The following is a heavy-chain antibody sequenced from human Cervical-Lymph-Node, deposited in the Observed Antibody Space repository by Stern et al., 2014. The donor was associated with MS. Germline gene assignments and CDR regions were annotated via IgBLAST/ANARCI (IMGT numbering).Heavy chain of an antibody. CDR2: ISYIGST. D-gene: IGHD3-16*01. J-gene: IGHJ4*02. CDR1: GASISTVGYY. CDR3: ARSDRLWGSFDY. V-gene: IGHV4-31*03. Sequence: QVQLMQSGPGLVKPSQTLSLTCTVSGASISTVGYYWNWIRQHPGKGLEWIAYISYIGSTYYNPSLKSRVSISADTSKNQFSLNLTSVTAADTALYYCARSDRLWGSFDYWGQGTLVAVSS.